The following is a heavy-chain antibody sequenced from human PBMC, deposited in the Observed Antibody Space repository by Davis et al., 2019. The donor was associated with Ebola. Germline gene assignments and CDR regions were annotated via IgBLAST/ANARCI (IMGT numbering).Heavy chain of an antibody. V-gene: IGHV3-30*02. Sequence: PGGSLRLFCAASGFTFSSYSMNWVRQAPGKGLEWVAFIRYDGSNKYYAGSVKGRFTISRDNSKNTLYLQMNSLRAEDTAVYYCAKKGALYYYYMDVWGKGTTVTVSS. D-gene: IGHD3-16*01. CDR1: GFTFSSYS. CDR3: AKKGALYYYYMDV. J-gene: IGHJ6*03. CDR2: IRYDGSNK.